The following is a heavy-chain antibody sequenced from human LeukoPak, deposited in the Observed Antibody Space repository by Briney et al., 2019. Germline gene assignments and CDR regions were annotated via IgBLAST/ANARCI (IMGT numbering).Heavy chain of an antibody. J-gene: IGHJ4*02. D-gene: IGHD3-22*01. CDR3: ASSPGSSTSCYHCGN. CDR1: GFTVSRTY. V-gene: IGHV4-4*08. CDR2: FFSTGRP. Sequence: GSLTLSCAASGFTVSRTYVSWVRQAPGKGREWVGTFFSTGRPSQNPAPSLKGRVTWSVHTPRNQFSLQRRSLTAADTAIFYCASSPGSSTSCYHCGNWGQGTLVTV.